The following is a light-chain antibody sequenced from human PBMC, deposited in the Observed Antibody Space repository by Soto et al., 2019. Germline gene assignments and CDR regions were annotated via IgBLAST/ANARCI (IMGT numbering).Light chain of an antibody. V-gene: IGLV2-23*01. J-gene: IGLJ1*01. CDR2: EGN. CDR3: CSYVGARRYV. Sequence: QSVLTQPASVSGSPGQSITISCTGTSSDVGGYKYVSWYQQHPDKAPKLIIFEGNRRPSGVSSRFSGSNSGKTASLTISGLQAEDEADYYCCSYVGARRYVFVIATKLTVL. CDR1: SSDVGGYKY.